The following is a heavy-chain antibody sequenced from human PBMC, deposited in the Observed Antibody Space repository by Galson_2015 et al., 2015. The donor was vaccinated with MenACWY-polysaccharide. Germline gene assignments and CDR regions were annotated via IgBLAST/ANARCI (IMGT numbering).Heavy chain of an antibody. D-gene: IGHD2/OR15-2a*01. CDR1: GFTFSSYA. CDR2: ISYDGSNK. CDR3: ARAYCDRNTRYGMDV. Sequence: SLRLSCAASGFTFSSYAMHWVRQAPGKGLEWVAIISYDGSNKYFADSVRGRFTISRDNSKNTLWLQMNSLRAEDTAVYYCARAYCDRNTRYGMDVWGQGTTVTVSS. V-gene: IGHV3-30-3*01. J-gene: IGHJ6*02.